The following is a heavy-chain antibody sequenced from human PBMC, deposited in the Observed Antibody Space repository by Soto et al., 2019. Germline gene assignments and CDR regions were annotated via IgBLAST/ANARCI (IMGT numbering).Heavy chain of an antibody. V-gene: IGHV3-33*01. Sequence: GGSLRLSCAASGFRFSSYGMHWVREAPGKGLEWVAVVWYDGRKKYYGDSVKGRITISRDNSKNTLYLQMNSLRAEDTAVYYYARGNYDNSGVFDCWGQGTPVTVSS. J-gene: IGHJ4*02. D-gene: IGHD3-22*01. CDR2: VWYDGRKK. CDR1: GFRFSSYG. CDR3: ARGNYDNSGVFDC.